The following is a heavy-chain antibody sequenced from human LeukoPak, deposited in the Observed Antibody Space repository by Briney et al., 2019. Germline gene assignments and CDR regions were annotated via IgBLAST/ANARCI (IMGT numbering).Heavy chain of an antibody. CDR3: ARSSWAAVAVSFWFDP. CDR2: INPNSGGT. CDR1: GYTFTGYY. J-gene: IGHJ5*02. Sequence: GASVKVSCKASGYTFTGYYMHWVRQAPGQGLEWMGWINPNSGGTNYAQKFQGRVTMTRDTSISTAYMELSRLRSDDTAVYYCARSSWAAVAVSFWFDPWGQGTLVTVFS. D-gene: IGHD6-19*01. V-gene: IGHV1-2*02.